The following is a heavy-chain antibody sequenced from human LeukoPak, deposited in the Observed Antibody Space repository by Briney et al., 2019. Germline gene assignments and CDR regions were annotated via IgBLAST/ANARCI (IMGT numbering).Heavy chain of an antibody. CDR2: IYSGGST. CDR1: GFTGSSND. Sequence: PGGSLRLSCAASGFTGSSNDISWVRQAPGKGMEWVSVIYSGGSTYYADSVKGRFTISRDNSKNTLYLQMNSLRAEDTAVYYCARVESSSWYADYWGQGTLVTVSS. J-gene: IGHJ4*02. CDR3: ARVESSSWYADY. V-gene: IGHV3-53*01. D-gene: IGHD6-13*01.